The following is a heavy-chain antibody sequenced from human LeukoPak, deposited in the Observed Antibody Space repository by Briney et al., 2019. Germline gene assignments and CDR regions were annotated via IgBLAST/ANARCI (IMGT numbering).Heavy chain of an antibody. CDR1: GFPYNSYS. CDR3: AVEQGLVLSY. Sequence: GGSLRLSCAASGFPYNSYSMNWVRQAPGKGLEWVSSISSSSSYIYYADSVKGRFTISRDNANNSLYLKMSRLRAEETAVYCGAVEQGLVLSYWGQGTLVTVSS. CDR2: ISSSSSYI. D-gene: IGHD6-19*01. J-gene: IGHJ4*02. V-gene: IGHV3-21*01.